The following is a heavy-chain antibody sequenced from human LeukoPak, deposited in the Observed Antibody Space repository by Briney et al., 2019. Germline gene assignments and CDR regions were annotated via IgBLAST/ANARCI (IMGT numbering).Heavy chain of an antibody. CDR2: ISKTGSA. D-gene: IGHD3-10*01. V-gene: IGHV4-30-4*01. Sequence: SETLSLTCTVSGGSISGGDFWWSWIRQPPGKDLEWVAYISKTGSAASHPSLKSRVIISVDTSKNQFFLKLTSVPAADTAVYYCARRWGSGSHTDWFDTWSQGTLVTVSS. J-gene: IGHJ5*02. CDR1: GGSISGGDFW. CDR3: ARRWGSGSHTDWFDT.